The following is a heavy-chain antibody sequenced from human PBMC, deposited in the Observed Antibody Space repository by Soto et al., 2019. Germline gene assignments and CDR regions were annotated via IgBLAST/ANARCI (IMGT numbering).Heavy chain of an antibody. J-gene: IGHJ5*02. D-gene: IGHD2-21*02. V-gene: IGHV3-7*01. CDR1: GFTFSSYW. CDR2: IKQDGSEK. Sequence: PGGSLRLSCAASGFTFSSYWMSWVRQAPGKGLEWVANIKQDGSEKYYVDSVKGRFTISRDNAKNSLYLQMNSLRAEDTAVYYCAREVVVVTAIDWFDPWGQGTLVTVYS. CDR3: AREVVVVTAIDWFDP.